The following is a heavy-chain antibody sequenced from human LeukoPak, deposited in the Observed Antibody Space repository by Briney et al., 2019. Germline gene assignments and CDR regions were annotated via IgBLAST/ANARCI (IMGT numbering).Heavy chain of an antibody. CDR2: IIPIFGTA. CDR1: GGTFSSYA. D-gene: IGHD6-19*01. J-gene: IGHJ4*02. Sequence: GASVKVSCKASGGTFSSYAISWVRQAPGQGLEWMGGIIPIFGTANYAQKFQGRVTITTDESTSTAYMELSSLRSEDTAVYYCACTATKYSSGWYVAHDYWGQGTLVTVSP. CDR3: ACTATKYSSGWYVAHDY. V-gene: IGHV1-69*05.